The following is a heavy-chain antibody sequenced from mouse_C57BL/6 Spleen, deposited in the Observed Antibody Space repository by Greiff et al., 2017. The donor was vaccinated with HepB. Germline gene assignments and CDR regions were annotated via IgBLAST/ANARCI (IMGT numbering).Heavy chain of an antibody. D-gene: IGHD2-5*01. V-gene: IGHV1-64*01. CDR2: IHPNSGST. J-gene: IGHJ4*01. CDR1: GYTFTSYW. Sequence: QVHVKQPGAELVKPGASVKLSCKASGYTFTSYWMHWVKQRPGQGLEWIGMIHPNSGSTNYNEKFKSKATLTVDKSSSTAYMQLSSLTSEDSAVYYCAIYSNYVGGAMDYWGQGTSVTVSS. CDR3: AIYSNYVGGAMDY.